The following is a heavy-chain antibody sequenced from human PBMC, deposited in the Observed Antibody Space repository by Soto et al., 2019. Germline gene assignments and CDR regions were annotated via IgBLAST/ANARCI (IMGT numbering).Heavy chain of an antibody. CDR1: GGSFRGFY. V-gene: IGHV4-31*11. CDR2: IYYSGST. D-gene: IGHD3-3*01. Sequence: PSETLSLTCAVSGGSFRGFYWSWIRQHPGKGLEWIGYIYYSGSTYYNPSLKSRVTISVDTSKNQFSLKLSSVTAADTAVYYCARTGNITIFGVGLRAGMDVWGQGTTVTVSS. J-gene: IGHJ6*02. CDR3: ARTGNITIFGVGLRAGMDV.